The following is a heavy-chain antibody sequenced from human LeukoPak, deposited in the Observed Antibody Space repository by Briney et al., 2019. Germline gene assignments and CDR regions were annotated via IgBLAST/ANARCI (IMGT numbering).Heavy chain of an antibody. D-gene: IGHD3-3*01. J-gene: IGHJ4*02. CDR3: ASVYDFWSGYPLDY. CDR2: INTDGSST. CDR1: GFTFSSYW. Sequence: TGGSLRLSCAASGFTFSSYWMHWVRQAPGKGLVWVSRINTDGSSTSYADSVKGRFTISRDNAKNTLYLQMNSLRAEDTAVYYCASVYDFWSGYPLDYWGQGTLVTVSS. V-gene: IGHV3-74*01.